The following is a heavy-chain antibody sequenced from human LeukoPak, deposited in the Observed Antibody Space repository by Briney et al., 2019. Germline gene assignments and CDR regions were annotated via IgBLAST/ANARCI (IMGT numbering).Heavy chain of an antibody. Sequence: ASEKVSCKASGYTFTSYGISWVRQAPGQGLEWMGWISAYNGNTNYAQKLQGRVTMTTDTSTSTAYMELRSLRSDDTAVYYCARVTFGGVIVTYYFDYWGQGTLVTVSS. J-gene: IGHJ4*02. CDR3: ARVTFGGVIVTYYFDY. CDR2: ISAYNGNT. CDR1: GYTFTSYG. V-gene: IGHV1-18*01. D-gene: IGHD3-16*02.